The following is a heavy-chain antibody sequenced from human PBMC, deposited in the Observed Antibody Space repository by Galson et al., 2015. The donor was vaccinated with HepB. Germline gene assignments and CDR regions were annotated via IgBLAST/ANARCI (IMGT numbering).Heavy chain of an antibody. CDR1: GFTFSSQS. J-gene: IGHJ1*01. Sequence: SLRLSCAASGFTFSSQSMNWVRQAPGKGLEWISYISSSSSTIYYADSVTGRFIVSRDNARMSAFLQMNSLRGEDTAVYYCARGGPWFGERTEYFQNWGRGTLVTVSS. CDR2: ISSSSSTI. D-gene: IGHD3-10*01. V-gene: IGHV3-48*04. CDR3: ARGGPWFGERTEYFQN.